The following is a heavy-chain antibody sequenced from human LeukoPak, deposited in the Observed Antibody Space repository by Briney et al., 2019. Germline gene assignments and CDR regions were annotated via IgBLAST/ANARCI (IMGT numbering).Heavy chain of an antibody. Sequence: SETLSLTCTVSGGSLSSYYWGWIRQPPGEGLEWVWSIYYSGSTNYNPSLKSRVTISVDTSKTQFSLKLSSVTAAATAVYYCARGTASSGYVSLWGRGTLVTVSS. J-gene: IGHJ2*01. CDR3: ARGTASSGYVSL. CDR1: GGSLSSYY. CDR2: IYYSGST. V-gene: IGHV4-59*01. D-gene: IGHD3-22*01.